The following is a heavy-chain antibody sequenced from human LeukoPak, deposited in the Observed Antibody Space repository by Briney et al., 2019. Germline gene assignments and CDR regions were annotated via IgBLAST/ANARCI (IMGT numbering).Heavy chain of an antibody. J-gene: IGHJ4*02. D-gene: IGHD3-16*01. Sequence: SDTLSLTCSVSGVSFGDYYWSWLRQTPGKGLEWIGEITHSGYTNDTPSLKSRVTLSIDTYKKQFSLNLSSVTVADAGIYYCTRKTRGHDYWGQGTQVTVSS. V-gene: IGHV4-34*01. CDR3: TRKTRGHDY. CDR2: ITHSGYT. CDR1: GVSFGDYY.